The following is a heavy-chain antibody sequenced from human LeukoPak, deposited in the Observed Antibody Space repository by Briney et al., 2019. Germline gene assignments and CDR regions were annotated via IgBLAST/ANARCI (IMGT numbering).Heavy chain of an antibody. Sequence: GRSLRLSCAASEFTFDDYAMPWVRQAPGKGLEWVSGISWNSNSIAYADSVKGRFIISRDNSNNSLFLQMSSLRPDDTALYYCARGYSSGFYSAFDMWGQGTEVTVSS. CDR2: ISWNSNSI. CDR1: EFTFDDYA. J-gene: IGHJ3*02. V-gene: IGHV3-9*01. D-gene: IGHD6-19*01. CDR3: ARGYSSGFYSAFDM.